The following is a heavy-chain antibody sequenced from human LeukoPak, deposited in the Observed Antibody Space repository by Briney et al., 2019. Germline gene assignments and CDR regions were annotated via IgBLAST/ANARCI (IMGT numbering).Heavy chain of an antibody. V-gene: IGHV3-66*01. CDR1: GLTVSRTY. CDR2: IYTGGTT. CDR3: ARGTLNSGFDS. Sequence: PGGSLRLSCTASGLTVSRTYLIWVRQAPGKGLQWVSSIYTGGTTYYADSVKGRFTISRDNSKNTLHLQLTRLRAEDTALYFCARGTLNSGFDSWGQGTLVTVSS. J-gene: IGHJ4*02. D-gene: IGHD6-25*01.